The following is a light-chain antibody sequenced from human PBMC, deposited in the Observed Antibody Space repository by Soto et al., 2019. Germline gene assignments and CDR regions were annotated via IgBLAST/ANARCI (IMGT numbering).Light chain of an antibody. CDR1: QGIGNY. Sequence: DIQMTQSPSAMSASVGDRVTITCRASQGIGNYLVWFQQKPGKVPKRLIYAASNLQSGVPSRFSGSGSGSEFTLTISSLQAEDFATYFCLQHYSAPWTFGQGTKVDIK. J-gene: IGKJ1*01. CDR3: LQHYSAPWT. V-gene: IGKV1-17*03. CDR2: AAS.